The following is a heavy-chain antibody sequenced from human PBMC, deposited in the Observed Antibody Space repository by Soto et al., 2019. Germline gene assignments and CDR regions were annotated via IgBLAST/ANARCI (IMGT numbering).Heavy chain of an antibody. V-gene: IGHV3-23*01. Sequence: GGSLRLSCAAPGFTFRSYAMSWVRQAPGKGLEWVSAISGSGGSTYYADSVKGRFTISRDDSKNTLYLQMNSLRAEDTAVYYCAKRARIAARLSPRGYWGQGTLVTVSS. CDR1: GFTFRSYA. D-gene: IGHD6-6*01. CDR2: ISGSGGST. J-gene: IGHJ4*02. CDR3: AKRARIAARLSPRGY.